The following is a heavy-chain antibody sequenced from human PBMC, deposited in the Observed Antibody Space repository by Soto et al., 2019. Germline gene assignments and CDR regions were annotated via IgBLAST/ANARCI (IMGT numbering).Heavy chain of an antibody. Sequence: GASVKVSCKASGYTFTGYYMHWVRPAPAQGLAWMGWINPNSGGTNYAQKFQGRVTMTRDTSIRTAYMELSRQRSDDTAVYYCARYLGRRNWFDTWGQGTLVTVSS. CDR2: INPNSGGT. J-gene: IGHJ5*02. V-gene: IGHV1-2*02. CDR3: ARYLGRRNWFDT. CDR1: GYTFTGYY.